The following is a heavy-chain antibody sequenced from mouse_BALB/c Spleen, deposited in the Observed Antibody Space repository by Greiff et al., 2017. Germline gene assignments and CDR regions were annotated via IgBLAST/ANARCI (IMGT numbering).Heavy chain of an antibody. CDR3: ARDCPMDY. J-gene: IGHJ4*01. Sequence: EVKLQESGPGLVKPSQSLSLTCTVTGYSITSDYAWNWIRQFPGNKLEWMGYISYSGSTSYNPSLKSRISITRDTSKNQFFLQLNSVTTEDTATYYCARDCPMDYWGQGTSVTVSS. V-gene: IGHV3-2*02. CDR2: ISYSGST. CDR1: GYSITSDYA.